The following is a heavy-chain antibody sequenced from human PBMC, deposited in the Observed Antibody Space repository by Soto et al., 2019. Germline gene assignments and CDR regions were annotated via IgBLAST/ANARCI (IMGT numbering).Heavy chain of an antibody. CDR2: IYYSGST. CDR1: GASISIRSYF. CDR3: ARVSGSYYYGMDV. V-gene: IGHV4-39*01. Sequence: PSETLSLTSTVSGASISIRSYFWGWVRQPPGKGLEWIGSIYYSGSTYYNPYTPSLKGRVTISVDTSKNQFSLRLSSVTAADTAVYYCARVSGSYYYGMDVWGQGTTVTVSS. J-gene: IGHJ6*02.